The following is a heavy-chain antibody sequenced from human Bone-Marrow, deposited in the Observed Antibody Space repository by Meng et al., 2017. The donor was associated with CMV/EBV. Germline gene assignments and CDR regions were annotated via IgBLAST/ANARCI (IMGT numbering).Heavy chain of an antibody. Sequence: SETLSLTCAVYGGSFSGYYWSWIRQPPGKGLEWIGEINHSGSTNYNPSLKSRVTISVDTSKNQFSLKLSSVTAADTAVYYCARFVVVVAAAPYYYYGMDVWGQGTTVTVSS. J-gene: IGHJ6*02. D-gene: IGHD2-15*01. CDR2: INHSGST. CDR1: GGSFSGYY. CDR3: ARFVVVVAAAPYYYYGMDV. V-gene: IGHV4-34*01.